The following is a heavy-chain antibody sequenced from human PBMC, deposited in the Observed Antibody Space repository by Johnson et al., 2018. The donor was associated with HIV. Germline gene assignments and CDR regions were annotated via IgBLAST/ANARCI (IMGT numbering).Heavy chain of an antibody. CDR3: ARGLTGDDAFDI. D-gene: IGHD7-27*01. Sequence: VQLVESWGGVVRPGDSLRLSCVASGFTFADYVMNWVRLVPGTGLEWVSAIGSAGDTYYPGSVKGRFTISRENAKTSLYLQMNSLRAGDTAVYYCARGLTGDDAFDIWGQGTMVTVSS. V-gene: IGHV3-13*01. J-gene: IGHJ3*02. CDR2: IGSAGDT. CDR1: GFTFADYV.